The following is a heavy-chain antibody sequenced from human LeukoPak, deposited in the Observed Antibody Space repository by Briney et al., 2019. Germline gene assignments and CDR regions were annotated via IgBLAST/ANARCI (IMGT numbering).Heavy chain of an antibody. CDR1: GGTFSSYA. D-gene: IGHD2/OR15-2a*01. J-gene: IGHJ6*02. CDR2: IIPILGIA. Sequence: ASVKVSCKASGGTFSSYAISWVRQAPGQGLEWMGRIIPILGIANYAQKFQGRVTITADKSTSTAYMELSSLRSEDTAVYYCARGRLSYYGMDVWGQGTTVTVSS. CDR3: ARGRLSYYGMDV. V-gene: IGHV1-69*04.